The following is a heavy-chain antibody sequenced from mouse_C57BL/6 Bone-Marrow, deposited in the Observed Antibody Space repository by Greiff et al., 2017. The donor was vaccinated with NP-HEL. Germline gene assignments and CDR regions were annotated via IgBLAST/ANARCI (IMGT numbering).Heavy chain of an antibody. Sequence: EVQVVESGGGLVKPGGSLKLSCAASGFTFSDYGMHWVRQAPEKGLEWVAYISRGSSTIYYADTAKGRFTFTRDNAKNTLFLQMTSLRSEDTAMYYCARSYYYGSSYDYWGQGTTLTVSS. V-gene: IGHV5-17*01. CDR1: GFTFSDYG. J-gene: IGHJ2*01. D-gene: IGHD1-1*01. CDR2: ISRGSSTI. CDR3: ARSYYYGSSYDY.